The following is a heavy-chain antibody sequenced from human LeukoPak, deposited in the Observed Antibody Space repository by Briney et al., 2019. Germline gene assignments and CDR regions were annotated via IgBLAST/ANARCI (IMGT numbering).Heavy chain of an antibody. J-gene: IGHJ4*02. CDR3: ARGGSIYLYYNFDY. Sequence: SETLSLTCTVSGGSISSYYWSWIRQPPGKGLEWTGYIYYSGSTNYNPSLKSRVTISVDASKNQFSLKLSSVTAADTAVYYCARGGSIYLYYNFDYWGQGTLVTVSS. CDR1: GGSISSYY. D-gene: IGHD2-8*01. CDR2: IYYSGST. V-gene: IGHV4-59*01.